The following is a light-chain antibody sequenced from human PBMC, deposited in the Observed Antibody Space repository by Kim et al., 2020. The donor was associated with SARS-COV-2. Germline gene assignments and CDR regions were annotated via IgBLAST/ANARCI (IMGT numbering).Light chain of an antibody. CDR3: LLYFGSQLGV. CDR1: TGAVPRDHH. J-gene: IGLJ3*02. V-gene: IGLV7-43*01. CDR2: STN. Sequence: GGTVTLTSAASTGAVPRDHHSNWFQQKPGQAPRPLIYSTNNRHSWTPARFSGSLLGGKAALTLSTVQPEDEADYYCLLYFGSQLGVFGGGTQLTVL.